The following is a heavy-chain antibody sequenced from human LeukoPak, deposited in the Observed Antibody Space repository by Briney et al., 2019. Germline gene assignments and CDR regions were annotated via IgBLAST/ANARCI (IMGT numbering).Heavy chain of an antibody. CDR1: GFTFSSYW. Sequence: PGGSLTLSCAASGFTFSSYWMSWVRQAPEKGLEWVANIKQDGSEKYYVDSVKGRFTISRDNAMNSLYLQMNSLRAEGTAVYYCARDSVRLPDYWGQGTLVTVSS. V-gene: IGHV3-7*01. J-gene: IGHJ4*02. CDR2: IKQDGSEK. CDR3: ARDSVRLPDY.